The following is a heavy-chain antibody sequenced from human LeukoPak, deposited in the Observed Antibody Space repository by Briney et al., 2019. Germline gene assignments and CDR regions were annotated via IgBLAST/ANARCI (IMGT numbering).Heavy chain of an antibody. Sequence: GGSLRLSCAASGFSVSDSYVSWFRQAPGKGPEWVSIIYSEVSTYYSDSVKGRFSISRDKSKNTVYLQMDTLRVEDTAVYYCARNVRDILSGYDYFDYWGQGTLVTVSS. CDR3: ARNVRDILSGYDYFDY. D-gene: IGHD3-9*01. J-gene: IGHJ4*02. CDR1: GFSVSDSY. V-gene: IGHV3-66*01. CDR2: IYSEVST.